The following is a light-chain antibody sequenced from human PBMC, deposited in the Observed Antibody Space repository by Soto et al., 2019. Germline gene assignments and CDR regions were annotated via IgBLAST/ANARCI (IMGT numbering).Light chain of an antibody. J-gene: IGKJ1*01. CDR3: QHYNSYSEA. V-gene: IGKV1-5*03. CDR2: KAS. Sequence: DIQMTQSPSTLSGSVGDRVTITCRASQTISSWLAWYQQKPGKAPKLLIYKASTLKSGVPSRFSGRGSGTEFTLTISSLQPDDLATYYCQHYNSYSEAFGQGTKGDIK. CDR1: QTISSW.